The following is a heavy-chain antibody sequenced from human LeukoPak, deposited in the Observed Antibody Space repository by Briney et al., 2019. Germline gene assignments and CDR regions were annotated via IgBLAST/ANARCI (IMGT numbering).Heavy chain of an antibody. CDR2: IYTSGST. D-gene: IGHD2-2*01. CDR1: GGSISRHY. J-gene: IGHJ5*02. V-gene: IGHV4-4*09. CDR3: ARHSGNRAVPAAFMFDP. Sequence: SETLSLTCTVSGGSISRHYWSWIRQPPGKGLEWIGYIYTSGSTNYNPSLKSRVTISVDTSKNQFSLKLSSVTAADTAVYYCARHSGNRAVPAAFMFDPWGQGTLVTVSS.